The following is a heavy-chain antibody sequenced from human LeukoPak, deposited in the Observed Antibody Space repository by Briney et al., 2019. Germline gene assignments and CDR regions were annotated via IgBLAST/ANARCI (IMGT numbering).Heavy chain of an antibody. D-gene: IGHD3-22*01. CDR2: LYTSGST. V-gene: IGHV4-4*07. CDR1: GGSITDYH. J-gene: IGHJ6*03. Sequence: PSETLSLTCTVSGGSITDYHWIWIRQPAGKGLEWIGRLYTSGSTNYNPSLKSRVTISVDTSKNQFSLKLSSVTAADTAVYYCAREVIWWGFNYYYMDVWGKGTTVTISS. CDR3: AREVIWWGFNYYYMDV.